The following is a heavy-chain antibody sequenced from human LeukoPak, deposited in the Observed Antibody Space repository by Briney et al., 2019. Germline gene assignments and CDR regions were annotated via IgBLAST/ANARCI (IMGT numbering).Heavy chain of an antibody. J-gene: IGHJ4*02. V-gene: IGHV3-7*01. CDR3: AREHWGLDY. CDR1: GFTFSIYS. Sequence: GSLRLSCAASGFTFSIYSMSWVRQAPGKGLEWVADIKQDGSQKYYVDSVKGRFTISRDNAKNSLYLQMNSLRAEDTAVYYCAREHWGLDYWGQGTLVTVSS. D-gene: IGHD7-27*01. CDR2: IKQDGSQK.